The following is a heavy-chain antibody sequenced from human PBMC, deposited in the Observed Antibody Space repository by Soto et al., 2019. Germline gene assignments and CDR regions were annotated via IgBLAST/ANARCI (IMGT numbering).Heavy chain of an antibody. Sequence: QLQLQESGPGLVKPSETLSLTCTVSGGSISSSYYYWGWIRQPPGKGLEWIGSIHYSGTTYYSPSLQSRVTVSVDTSKTQFSLKVNSVTAADTAVYYCVRQGYCGGGSCYRWFDPWGLGTLVTVSS. V-gene: IGHV4-39*01. J-gene: IGHJ5*02. D-gene: IGHD2-15*01. CDR3: VRQGYCGGGSCYRWFDP. CDR2: IHYSGTT. CDR1: GGSISSSYYY.